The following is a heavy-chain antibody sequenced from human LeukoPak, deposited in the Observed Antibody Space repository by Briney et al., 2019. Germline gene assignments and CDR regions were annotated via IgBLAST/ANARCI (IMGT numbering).Heavy chain of an antibody. CDR3: AKSSTSYDSSGYCCY. Sequence: GGSLRLSCAASGFTFSSYAMSWVRQAPGKGLEWVSAISGSGGSTYYADSVKGRFTISRDNSKNTLYLQMNSLRAEDTAVYYCAKSSTSYDSSGYCCYWGQGTLVTVSS. D-gene: IGHD3-22*01. J-gene: IGHJ4*02. V-gene: IGHV3-23*01. CDR1: GFTFSSYA. CDR2: ISGSGGST.